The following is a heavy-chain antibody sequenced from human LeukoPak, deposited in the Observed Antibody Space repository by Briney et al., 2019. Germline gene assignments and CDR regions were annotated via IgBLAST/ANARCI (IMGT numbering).Heavy chain of an antibody. CDR3: AKAVPRIAAAGTCFDY. Sequence: GGSLRLSCAASGFTVSNNYMNWVRQAPGKGLEWVSLIYSGGSTHYADSVKGRFTISRDNSKNTLYLQMNSLRAEDTAVYYCAKAVPRIAAAGTCFDYWGQGTLVTVSS. V-gene: IGHV3-53*01. D-gene: IGHD6-13*01. CDR2: IYSGGST. J-gene: IGHJ4*02. CDR1: GFTVSNNY.